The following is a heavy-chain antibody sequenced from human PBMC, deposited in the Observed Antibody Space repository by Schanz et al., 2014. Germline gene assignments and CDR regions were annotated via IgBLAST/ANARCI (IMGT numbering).Heavy chain of an antibody. V-gene: IGHV1-18*01. CDR3: AKAEYDILTDSYSRLDP. Sequence: QVQLVQSGAEVKKPGASVRVSCKASGYTFTTYAMSWVRQAPGQGLAWVGWISVYTGNTKYGQKVQGRVTMTADTSTNTAYMELRSLRSDDTAVYYCAKAEYDILTDSYSRLDPWGQGTLVTVSS. CDR2: ISVYTGNT. J-gene: IGHJ5*02. D-gene: IGHD3-9*01. CDR1: GYTFTTYA.